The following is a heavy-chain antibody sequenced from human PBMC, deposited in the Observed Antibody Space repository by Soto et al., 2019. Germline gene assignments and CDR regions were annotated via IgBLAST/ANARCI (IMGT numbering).Heavy chain of an antibody. CDR1: GYTFSTYG. CDR2: INPFKGDT. V-gene: IGHV1-18*01. J-gene: IGHJ3*01. CDR3: ARVKVPAAILGAFDL. D-gene: IGHD2-2*02. Sequence: ASVKVSCKASGYTFSTYGITWVRQAPGQGLDWMGWINPFKGDTNSAARFQDRVTMTTDTSTRTAYMELRSLRSDDTAVYYCARVKVPAAILGAFDLWGQETLVTVSS.